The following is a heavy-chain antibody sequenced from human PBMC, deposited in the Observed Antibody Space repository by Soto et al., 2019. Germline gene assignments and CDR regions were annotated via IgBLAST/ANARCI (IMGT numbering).Heavy chain of an antibody. CDR1: GFTFDDYV. J-gene: IGHJ6*02. CDR2: INWSSGAT. V-gene: IGHV3-9*01. Sequence: EVQLVESGGDFVQPGRSLRLSCAASGFTFDDYVIHWVRQAPGKGMEWVSSINWSSGATDYADSVKGLFTISRDNAKISLYLHMNSLRVEDTALYYCVKDFMTTDFYGMDVWGQGTTVTVSS. CDR3: VKDFMTTDFYGMDV.